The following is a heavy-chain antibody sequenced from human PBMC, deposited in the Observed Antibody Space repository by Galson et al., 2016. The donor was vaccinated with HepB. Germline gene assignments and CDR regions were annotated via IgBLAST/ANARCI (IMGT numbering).Heavy chain of an antibody. CDR1: GFTFSGYG. Sequence: SLRLSCAASGFTFSGYGMRWVRQAPGKGLEWVAADSMDGRRKFYADSVKGRFTISRDNSNNMLFLQMSSLRPDDTAVYYCAKRHEYCPPVGCSVDYWGQGTLVFVSS. D-gene: IGHD2/OR15-2a*01. CDR2: DSMDGRRK. V-gene: IGHV3-30*18. CDR3: AKRHEYCPPVGCSVDY. J-gene: IGHJ4*02.